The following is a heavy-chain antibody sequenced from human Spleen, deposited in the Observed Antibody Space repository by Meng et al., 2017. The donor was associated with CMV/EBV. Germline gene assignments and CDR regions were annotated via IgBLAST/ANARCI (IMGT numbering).Heavy chain of an antibody. V-gene: IGHV1-69*05. CDR3: ARDPCSSTSCYGYYYYGMDV. CDR2: IIPIFGTA. D-gene: IGHD2-2*01. CDR1: GGTFSSYA. Sequence: SVKVSCKASGGTFSSYAISWVRQAPGQGLEWMGGIIPIFGTANYAQKFQGRVTITTDESTSTAYMELSSLRSEDTAVYYCARDPCSSTSCYGYYYYGMDVWGQGTTVTVSS. J-gene: IGHJ6*02.